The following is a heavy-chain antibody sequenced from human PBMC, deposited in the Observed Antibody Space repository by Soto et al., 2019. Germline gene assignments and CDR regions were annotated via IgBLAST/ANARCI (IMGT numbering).Heavy chain of an antibody. CDR2: INHSGST. Sequence: SETLSLTCAVYGRFFSGYYWSWIRQPTGKGLEWIGEINHSGSTNYNPSLKSRVTISVDTSKNQFSLKLSSVTAADTAVYYCARAETYYYGSGSGGYYGMDVWGQGTTVTVSS. CDR1: GRFFSGYY. CDR3: ARAETYYYGSGSGGYYGMDV. J-gene: IGHJ6*02. V-gene: IGHV4-34*01. D-gene: IGHD3-10*01.